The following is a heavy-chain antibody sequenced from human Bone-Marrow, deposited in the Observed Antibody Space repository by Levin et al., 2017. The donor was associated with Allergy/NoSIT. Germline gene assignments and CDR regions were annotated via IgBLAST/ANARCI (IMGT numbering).Heavy chain of an antibody. CDR1: GYIFTTNG. CDR3: ARDNPMMVVTSHGDLDI. J-gene: IGHJ3*02. V-gene: IGHV1-18*01. Sequence: EASVKVSCKASGYIFTTNGITWVRQAPGQGLEWMGWISPLNNKIIYAEKFQDRVTMTTDTATSTAYMELKSLKSDDTAMYFCARDNPMMVVTSHGDLDIWGQGTIVSVSS. D-gene: IGHD2-21*02. CDR2: ISPLNNKI.